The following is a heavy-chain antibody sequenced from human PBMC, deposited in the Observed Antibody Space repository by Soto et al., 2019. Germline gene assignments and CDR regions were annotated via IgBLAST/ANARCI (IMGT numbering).Heavy chain of an antibody. CDR1: GDSVSSNFVV. CDR3: ARARDSLLDY. V-gene: IGHV6-1*01. J-gene: IGHJ4*02. Sequence: SQTLSLTCAISGDSVSSNFVVWNWIRQSPSRGLEWLGRTYYRSKWSNDYAISVKSRITINPDTSRNQFSLQLNSVTLEDTAIYYCARARDSLLDYWGQGTPVTVSS. D-gene: IGHD2-21*02. CDR2: TYYRSKWSN.